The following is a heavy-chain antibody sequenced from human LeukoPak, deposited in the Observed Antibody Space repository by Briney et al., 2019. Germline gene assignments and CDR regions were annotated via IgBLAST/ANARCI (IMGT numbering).Heavy chain of an antibody. D-gene: IGHD3-10*01. CDR3: ARGRGYYYGSGRINWFDP. Sequence: PSETLSLTCAVYGGSFSGYYWSWIRQPPGKGLEWIGEMNHSGSTNYNPSLKSRVTISVDTSKNQFSLKLSSVTAADTAVYYCARGRGYYYGSGRINWFDPWGQGTLVTVSS. CDR1: GGSFSGYY. V-gene: IGHV4-34*01. CDR2: MNHSGST. J-gene: IGHJ5*02.